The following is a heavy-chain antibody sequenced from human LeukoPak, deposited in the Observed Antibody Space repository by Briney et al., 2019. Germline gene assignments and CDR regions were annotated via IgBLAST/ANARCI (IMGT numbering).Heavy chain of an antibody. Sequence: ASVKVSCKASGYTFTGYYMHWVRQAPGQGLEWMGWINPNSGGTNYAQKFQGRVTMTRDTSISTAYMELSRLRSDDTAVYYCARHKSPGFLEWLDYWGQGTLVTVSS. J-gene: IGHJ4*02. CDR2: INPNSGGT. CDR3: ARHKSPGFLEWLDY. D-gene: IGHD3-3*01. V-gene: IGHV1-2*02. CDR1: GYTFTGYY.